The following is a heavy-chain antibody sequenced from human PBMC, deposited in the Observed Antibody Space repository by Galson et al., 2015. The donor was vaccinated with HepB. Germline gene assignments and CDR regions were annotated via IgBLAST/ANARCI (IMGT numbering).Heavy chain of an antibody. Sequence: SVKVSCKASGYTFTSYGISWVRQAPGQGLEWMGWISAYNGNTNYAQKLQGRVTMTTDTSTSTAYMELRSLRSDDTAVYYCARDFPRDYIWGSYRLLPDDAFDIWGQGTMVTVSS. D-gene: IGHD3-16*02. CDR2: ISAYNGNT. V-gene: IGHV1-18*01. J-gene: IGHJ3*02. CDR1: GYTFTSYG. CDR3: ARDFPRDYIWGSYRLLPDDAFDI.